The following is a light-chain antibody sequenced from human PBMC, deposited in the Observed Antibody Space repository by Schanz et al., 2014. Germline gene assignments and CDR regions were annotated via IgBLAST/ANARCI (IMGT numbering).Light chain of an antibody. J-gene: IGKJ2*01. V-gene: IGKV3-15*01. CDR2: GAS. CDR3: QQYSRWPYT. Sequence: EIVMTQSPATLSVSPGERATLSCRASQSVSSNLAWFQQKPGQAPRLLIYGASTRATGFPARFSGSGSGTEFTLTISSLQSEDFAVYYCQQYSRWPYTIGQGTNLEIK. CDR1: QSVSSN.